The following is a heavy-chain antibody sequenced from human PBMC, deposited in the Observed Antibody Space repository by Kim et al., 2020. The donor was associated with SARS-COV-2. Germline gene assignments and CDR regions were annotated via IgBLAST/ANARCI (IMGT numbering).Heavy chain of an antibody. CDR2: ISYDGSNK. CDR3: ARDEDRYFDWLSDAFDI. CDR1: GFTFSSYA. V-gene: IGHV3-30*04. D-gene: IGHD3-9*01. Sequence: GGSLRLSCAASGFTFSSYAMHWVRQAPGKGLEWVAVISYDGSNKYYADSVKGRFTISRDNSKNTLYLQMNSLRAEDTAVYYCARDEDRYFDWLSDAFDIWGQGTMVTVSS. J-gene: IGHJ3*02.